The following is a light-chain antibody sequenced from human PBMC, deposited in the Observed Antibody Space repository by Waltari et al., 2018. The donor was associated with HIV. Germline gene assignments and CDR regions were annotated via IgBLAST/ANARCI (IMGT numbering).Light chain of an antibody. Sequence: SYELTQPPSVSVSPGQTARITCSGAAWPKQNAYWYQQKPGQAPVLVIYKESERPSGVPDRFSGSSSGTTVTLTISGGQAEDEADYYCQSADSSGTYVVFGGGTKLTVL. CDR2: KES. CDR3: QSADSSGTYVV. CDR1: AWPKQN. V-gene: IGLV3-25*03. J-gene: IGLJ2*01.